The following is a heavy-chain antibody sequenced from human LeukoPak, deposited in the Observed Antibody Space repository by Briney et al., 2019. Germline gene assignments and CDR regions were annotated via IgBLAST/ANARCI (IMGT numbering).Heavy chain of an antibody. CDR2: ISGSGGST. CDR3: AKDMYYDSSGPVFVY. D-gene: IGHD3-22*01. V-gene: IGHV3-23*01. J-gene: IGHJ4*02. Sequence: GGSLRLSCAASRFTFSSYAMSWVRQAPGKGLEWVSGISGSGGSTDYADSVKGRFTISRDNSKNTLYLQMNSLRAEDTAVYYCAKDMYYDSSGPVFVYWGQGTLVTVSS. CDR1: RFTFSSYA.